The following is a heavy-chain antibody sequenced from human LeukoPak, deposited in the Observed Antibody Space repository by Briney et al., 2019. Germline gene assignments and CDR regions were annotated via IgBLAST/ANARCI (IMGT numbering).Heavy chain of an antibody. CDR2: IWYDGSNK. Sequence: GRSLRLSCAASGFTFSNYGMHWVRQAPGRGLEWVALIWYDGSNKYYADSVKGRFTISRDNSKNTLYLQMNSLRAEDTAVYYCAGSYYNVFDYWGQGTLVTVSS. CDR3: AGSYYNVFDY. CDR1: GFTFSNYG. V-gene: IGHV3-33*01. D-gene: IGHD3-10*01. J-gene: IGHJ4*02.